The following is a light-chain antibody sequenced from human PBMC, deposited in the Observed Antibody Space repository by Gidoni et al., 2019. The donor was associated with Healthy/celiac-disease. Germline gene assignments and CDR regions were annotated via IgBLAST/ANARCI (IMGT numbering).Light chain of an antibody. CDR2: EVS. V-gene: IGLV2-14*01. J-gene: IGLJ2*01. CDR3: TSYTRSTTLI. Sequence: QSALTQPASVSGSPGQSLTISCTGTSSDVCDYNFVSWYQQHPGKAPKLMIFEVSNRPSGVSNRFSGSKSGNTASLTISGLRAEDEADYYCTSYTRSTTLIFGGGTKLTVL. CDR1: SSDVCDYNF.